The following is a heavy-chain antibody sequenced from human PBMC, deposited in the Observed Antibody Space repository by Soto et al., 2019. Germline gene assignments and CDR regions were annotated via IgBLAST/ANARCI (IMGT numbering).Heavy chain of an antibody. D-gene: IGHD6-6*01. V-gene: IGHV3-30*18. CDR2: ISDDGSNK. CDR1: GFTFSSYG. J-gene: IGHJ4*02. CDR3: AKVRYTYSSSSYYFDY. Sequence: QVQLVESGGGVVQPGRSLRLSCAASGFTFSSYGMHWVRQAPGKGLEWVAVISDDGSNKYYADSVKGRFTISRDNSKNTLYLQMNSLRAEDTAVYYCAKVRYTYSSSSYYFDYWGQGTLVTVSS.